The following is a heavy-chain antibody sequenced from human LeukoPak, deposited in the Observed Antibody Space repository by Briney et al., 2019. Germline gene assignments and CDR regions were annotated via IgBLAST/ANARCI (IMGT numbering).Heavy chain of an antibody. CDR2: IFSSGTT. J-gene: IGHJ5*02. CDR1: GGSISSYY. D-gene: IGHD4-17*01. CDR3: ARVLGDYGDYYGSWFDP. Sequence: SETLSLTCTVSGGSISSYYWSWIRQPPGKGLEWIGRIFSSGTTDYNPSLKSRVAMSVDTSKNQFSLNLSSVTAADTAIYYCARVLGDYGDYYGSWFDPWGQGTLVTVSS. V-gene: IGHV4-4*07.